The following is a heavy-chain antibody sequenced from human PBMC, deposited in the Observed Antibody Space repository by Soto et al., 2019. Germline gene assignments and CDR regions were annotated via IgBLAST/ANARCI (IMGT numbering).Heavy chain of an antibody. V-gene: IGHV3-23*01. J-gene: IGHJ4*02. D-gene: IGHD3-22*01. CDR3: AKDGENYYDSSGYYW. Sequence: EVQLLESGGGLVQPGGSLRLSFAASGFTFSSYAMSWVRQAPGKGLEWVSAISGSGGSTYYADSVKGRFTISRDNSKNTLYLQMNSLRAEDTAVYYCAKDGENYYDSSGYYWWGQGTLVTVSS. CDR2: ISGSGGST. CDR1: GFTFSSYA.